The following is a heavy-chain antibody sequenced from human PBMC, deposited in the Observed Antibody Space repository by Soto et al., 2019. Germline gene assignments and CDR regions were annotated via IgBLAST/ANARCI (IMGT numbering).Heavy chain of an antibody. CDR1: GFIFSSYA. J-gene: IGHJ6*02. Sequence: PGGSLRLSCAASGFIFSSYAMSWVRQAPGKGLEWVSAISGSGISTYYADSVKGRFTISRDNSKNTLYLQMNSLRAEDTAVYYCAKDLGGYYGDYPSPYYYYYYGMDVWGQGTTVTVSS. CDR3: AKDLGGYYGDYPSPYYYYYYGMDV. D-gene: IGHD4-17*01. V-gene: IGHV3-23*01. CDR2: ISGSGIST.